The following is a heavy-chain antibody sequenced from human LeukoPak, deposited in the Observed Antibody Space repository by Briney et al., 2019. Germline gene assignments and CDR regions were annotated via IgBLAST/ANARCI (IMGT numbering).Heavy chain of an antibody. CDR3: ARAESGSGEDY. J-gene: IGHJ4*02. D-gene: IGHD3-10*01. CDR1: GGSFSGYY. Sequence: MASETLSLTCAVYGGSFSGYYWSWIRQPPGKGLEWIGEINHSGSTNYNPSLKSRVTISVDTSKNQFSLKLSSVTAADTAVYYCARAESGSGEDYWGQGTLVTVSS. V-gene: IGHV4-34*01. CDR2: INHSGST.